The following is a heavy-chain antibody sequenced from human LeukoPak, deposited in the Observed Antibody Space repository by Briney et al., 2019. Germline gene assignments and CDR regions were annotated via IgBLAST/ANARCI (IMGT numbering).Heavy chain of an antibody. CDR3: ARMDMDTAMVTNYLDH. CDR1: GYTFTNNY. D-gene: IGHD5-18*01. J-gene: IGHJ4*02. CDR2: IHPSGSST. Sequence: ASVKISCKASGYTFTNNYMHWVRQAPGQGLEGMGVIHPSGSSTNYAQKFQGRVTMTKDTSTSTVYIELSSLRSEDTAVYYCARMDMDTAMVTNYLDHWGQGTLVTVSA. V-gene: IGHV1-46*01.